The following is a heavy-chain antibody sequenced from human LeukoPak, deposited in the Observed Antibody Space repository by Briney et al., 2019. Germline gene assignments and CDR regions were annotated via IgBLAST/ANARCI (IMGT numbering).Heavy chain of an antibody. Sequence: PGGSLRLSCAPSGFTFSRHAMHWVRQAPGKGLEWVAIISNDGSREYYAHSVEGRFTISRDNSKNTLYLQMDSLRAEDTAVYYCARDRAWNYFDYWGQGTLVTVSS. V-gene: IGHV3-30*03. CDR1: GFTFSRHA. J-gene: IGHJ4*02. D-gene: IGHD3-3*01. CDR3: ARDRAWNYFDY. CDR2: ISNDGSRE.